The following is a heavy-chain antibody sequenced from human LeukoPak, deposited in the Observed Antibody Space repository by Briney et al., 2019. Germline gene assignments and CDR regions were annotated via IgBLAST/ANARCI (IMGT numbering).Heavy chain of an antibody. CDR1: GFTFSSYA. CDR3: ARDYSTVTTFFDY. CDR2: ISSSSSYI. D-gene: IGHD4-17*01. V-gene: IGHV3-21*01. J-gene: IGHJ4*02. Sequence: PGGSLRLSCAASGFTFSSYAMNWVRRAPGKGLEWVSSISSSSSYIYYADSVKGRFTISRDNAKNSLYLQMNSLRAEDTAVYYCARDYSTVTTFFDYWGQGTLVTVSS.